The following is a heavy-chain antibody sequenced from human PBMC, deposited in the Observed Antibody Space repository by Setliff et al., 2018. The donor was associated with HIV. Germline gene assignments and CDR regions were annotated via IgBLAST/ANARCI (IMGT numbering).Heavy chain of an antibody. CDR2: IYPDDSNI. D-gene: IGHD6-19*01. Sequence: GESLKISCKGSDYSFNSYWIGWVRQVPGRGLEWMAIIYPDDSNIKYSPSFQGQVTISVEKSITTAYLQWNNLRAEDTALYFCAKDQWQPGYGFDVWGQGTVVTVSS. J-gene: IGHJ3*01. CDR1: DYSFNSYW. CDR3: AKDQWQPGYGFDV. V-gene: IGHV5-51*01.